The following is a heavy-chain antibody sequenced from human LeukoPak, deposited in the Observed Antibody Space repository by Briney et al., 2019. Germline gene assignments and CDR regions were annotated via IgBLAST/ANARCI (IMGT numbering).Heavy chain of an antibody. CDR2: IYYSGST. Sequence: NPSETLSLTCTVSGGSISSYYWSWIRQPPGKGPEWIGYIYYSGSTNYNPSLKSRVTISVDTSKNQFSLKIYSVTAADTAVYYCARQGSYYYGMDVWGQGTTVTVSS. CDR1: GGSISSYY. V-gene: IGHV4-59*08. D-gene: IGHD3-10*01. J-gene: IGHJ6*02. CDR3: ARQGSYYYGMDV.